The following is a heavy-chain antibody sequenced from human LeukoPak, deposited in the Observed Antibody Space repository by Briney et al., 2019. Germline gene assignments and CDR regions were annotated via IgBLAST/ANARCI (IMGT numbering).Heavy chain of an antibody. CDR2: IYYSGST. Sequence: PSETLSLTCTVSGGSIRSSAYYWGWIRQPPGKGLEWIGTIYYSGSTNYNPSLKSRFTMSVDTSKNQFSLKLNSLTAADTAVYYCTRRVKNSSDYWGQGTLVTVSS. CDR1: GGSIRSSAYY. V-gene: IGHV4-39*01. D-gene: IGHD6-6*01. CDR3: TRRVKNSSDY. J-gene: IGHJ4*02.